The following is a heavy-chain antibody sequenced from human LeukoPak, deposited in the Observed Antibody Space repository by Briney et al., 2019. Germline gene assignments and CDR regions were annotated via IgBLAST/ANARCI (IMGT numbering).Heavy chain of an antibody. CDR1: GFTFGSYA. CDR2: ISSKGDIT. J-gene: IGHJ4*02. Sequence: GGSLRLSCAASGFTFGSYATHWVRQAPGKGLEFVSAISSKGDITYYANSVKGRFIMSRDNSKNTLYLQMGSLRAEDMAVYYCARWGGGADYWGQGTLVTVSS. D-gene: IGHD3-10*01. V-gene: IGHV3-64*01. CDR3: ARWGGGADY.